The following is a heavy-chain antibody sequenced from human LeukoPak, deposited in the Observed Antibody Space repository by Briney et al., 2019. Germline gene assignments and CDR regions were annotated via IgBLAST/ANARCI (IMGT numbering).Heavy chain of an antibody. V-gene: IGHV4-59*08. Sequence: SETLSLTCTVYGGSINNYYSSWIQQPPGKGLEWIGYIYYSGTTNSNPSLKSRVTISVDTSKNQFSLRLSSVTAADTAVYYCARGYNSGWYYCDYWGQGTLVTVSS. CDR1: GGSINNYY. CDR3: ARGYNSGWYYCDY. J-gene: IGHJ4*02. CDR2: IYYSGTT. D-gene: IGHD6-19*01.